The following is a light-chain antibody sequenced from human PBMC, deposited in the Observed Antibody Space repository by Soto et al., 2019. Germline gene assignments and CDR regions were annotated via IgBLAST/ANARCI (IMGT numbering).Light chain of an antibody. V-gene: IGKV3-11*01. CDR2: DAS. Sequence: EIVLTQSPATLSLSPGESASLXXRASQSVSSYLGWYQQKPGQAPRLXIYDASNRATGVPARFSGSGSGTDFTLTISSLQPDDFATYYCQQYNSYSGTFGQGTKVDIK. CDR3: QQYNSYSGT. CDR1: QSVSSY. J-gene: IGKJ1*01.